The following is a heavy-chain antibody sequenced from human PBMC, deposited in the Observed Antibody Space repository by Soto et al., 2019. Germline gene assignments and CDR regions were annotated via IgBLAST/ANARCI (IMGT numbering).Heavy chain of an antibody. D-gene: IGHD5-12*01. Sequence: PGGSLRLSCAASGFTFDDYAMHWVRQAPGKGLEWVSGISWNSGSIGYADSVKGRFTISRDNAKNSLYLQMNSLRAEDTALYYCAKDIFVGYSGYDSWYFDYWGQGTLVTVSS. J-gene: IGHJ4*02. CDR1: GFTFDDYA. CDR2: ISWNSGSI. CDR3: AKDIFVGYSGYDSWYFDY. V-gene: IGHV3-9*01.